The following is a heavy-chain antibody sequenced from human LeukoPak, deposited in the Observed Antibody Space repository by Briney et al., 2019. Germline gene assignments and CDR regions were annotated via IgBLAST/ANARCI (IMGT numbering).Heavy chain of an antibody. V-gene: IGHV3-72*01. D-gene: IGHD6-13*01. CDR1: GFTFSDHY. J-gene: IGHJ4*02. CDR3: AVAVAAPFDY. Sequence: GGSLRLSCAASGFTFSDHYMDWVPQAPRKGLEWVGRTRNKANSYTTEYAASVKGRFTISRDDSKNSLYMQMNSLKTEDTSVYSCAVAVAAPFDYWGQGTLVTVSS. CDR2: TRNKANSYTT.